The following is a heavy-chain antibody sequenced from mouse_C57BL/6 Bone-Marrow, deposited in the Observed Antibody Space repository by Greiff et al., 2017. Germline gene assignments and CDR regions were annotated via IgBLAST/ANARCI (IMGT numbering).Heavy chain of an antibody. CDR2: ISSGGSYT. CDR1: GFTFSSYD. CDR3: LRQADY. Sequence: EVQRVESGGDLVMPGGSLKLSCAASGFTFSSYDMSWVRQTPDKRLEWVATISSGGSYTYYPDSVKGRFTISRDNAKNTLYLQMSSLKSEDTATNYGLRQADYWGQGTSVTVSS. V-gene: IGHV5-6*01. J-gene: IGHJ4*01.